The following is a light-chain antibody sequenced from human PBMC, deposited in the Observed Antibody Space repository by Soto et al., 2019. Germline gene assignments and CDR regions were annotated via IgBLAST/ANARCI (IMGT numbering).Light chain of an antibody. CDR3: QQYNSWPRT. J-gene: IGKJ1*01. CDR2: AAS. Sequence: EIVMTQSPATLSVSPGERATLSCRASQSIGSNLAWYQQKPGRAPRLLIYAASPRATGIPARFSGSGSWTDFTLTINSLQSEDFAVYYCQQYNSWPRTFGQGTMVDI. CDR1: QSIGSN. V-gene: IGKV3-15*01.